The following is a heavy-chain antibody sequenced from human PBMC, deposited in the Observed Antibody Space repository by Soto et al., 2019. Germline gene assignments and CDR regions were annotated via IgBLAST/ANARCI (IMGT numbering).Heavy chain of an antibody. CDR2: ISYDGGNK. Sequence: QVQLVESGGGVVQPGRSLRLSCAASGFTFSSYAMHWVRQAPGKGLEWVAIISYDGGNKYYADSVKGRFTISRDNSKNTLYLQMNSLRAEDTAVYYCARAPSIAAPNGMDVWGQGTTVTVSS. D-gene: IGHD6-6*01. J-gene: IGHJ6*02. CDR1: GFTFSSYA. CDR3: ARAPSIAAPNGMDV. V-gene: IGHV3-30-3*01.